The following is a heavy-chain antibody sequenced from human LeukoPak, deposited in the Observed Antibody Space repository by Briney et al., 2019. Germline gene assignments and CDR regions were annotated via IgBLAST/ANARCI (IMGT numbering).Heavy chain of an antibody. D-gene: IGHD2-15*01. J-gene: IGHJ6*02. CDR2: ISAGGAEK. CDR1: GFTFTTYA. Sequence: GGSLRLSCAASGFTFTTYAMSWVRQAPGKGLEWVSSISAGGAEKYYADSVKGRFTISRDNSKNPLYLQMSSLRAEDTAVYFCVRGYSFGPYGMDVWGEGTTV. V-gene: IGHV3-23*01. CDR3: VRGYSFGPYGMDV.